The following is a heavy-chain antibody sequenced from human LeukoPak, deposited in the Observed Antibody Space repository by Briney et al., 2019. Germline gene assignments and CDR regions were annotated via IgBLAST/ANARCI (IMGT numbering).Heavy chain of an antibody. CDR1: LGSTNSGAYY. V-gene: IGHV4-30-4*08. CDR2: IYYIGST. J-gene: IGHJ5*02. Sequence: SQTLSHSRSVSLGSTNSGAYYWSWIRQPPGKGLEWIGYIYYIGSTYYNPSLKSRVAITVDTYKNQCSLKMSSVTAENTAVYYCARLNCSGGSCYSVDHWGQGTLVTVSS. D-gene: IGHD2-15*01. CDR3: ARLNCSGGSCYSVDH.